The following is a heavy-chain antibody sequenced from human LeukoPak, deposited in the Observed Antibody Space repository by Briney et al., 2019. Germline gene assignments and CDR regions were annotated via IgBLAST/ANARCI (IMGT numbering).Heavy chain of an antibody. D-gene: IGHD3-22*01. CDR3: AKAYYYDSSGYPFDY. Sequence: PGGSLRLSCAASGFTFSSYSMNWVRQAPGKGLEWVSSISSSSSYIYYADSVKGRFTISRDNAKNSLYLQMNSLRAEDTAVYYCAKAYYYDSSGYPFDYWGQGTLVTVSS. CDR2: ISSSSSYI. CDR1: GFTFSSYS. V-gene: IGHV3-21*01. J-gene: IGHJ4*02.